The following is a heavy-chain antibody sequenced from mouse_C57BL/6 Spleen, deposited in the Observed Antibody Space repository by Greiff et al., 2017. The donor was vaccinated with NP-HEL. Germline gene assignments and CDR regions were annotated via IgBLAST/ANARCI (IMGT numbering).Heavy chain of an antibody. Sequence: QVQLQQSGPELVKPGASVKISCKASGYAFSSSWMNWVKQRPGKGLEWIGRIYPGDGDTNYNGKFKGKATLTADKSSSTAYMQLSSLTSEDSAVYFCARFEYYGSSYGYFDVWGTGTTVTVSS. J-gene: IGHJ1*03. CDR2: IYPGDGDT. CDR1: GYAFSSSW. D-gene: IGHD1-1*01. V-gene: IGHV1-82*01. CDR3: ARFEYYGSSYGYFDV.